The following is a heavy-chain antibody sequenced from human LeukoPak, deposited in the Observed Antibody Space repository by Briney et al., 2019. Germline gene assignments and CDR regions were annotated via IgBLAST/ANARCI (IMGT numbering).Heavy chain of an antibody. CDR1: GYTFTGYY. Sequence: VASVKVSCKASGYTFTGYYMHWVRQAPGQGLEWMGIINPSGGSTSYAQKFQGRVTMTRDTSKSTVYMELSSLRSEDTAVYYCARGPASIVVVTASAGGEFDPWGQGTLVTVSS. V-gene: IGHV1-46*01. J-gene: IGHJ5*02. CDR2: INPSGGST. CDR3: ARGPASIVVVTASAGGEFDP. D-gene: IGHD2-21*02.